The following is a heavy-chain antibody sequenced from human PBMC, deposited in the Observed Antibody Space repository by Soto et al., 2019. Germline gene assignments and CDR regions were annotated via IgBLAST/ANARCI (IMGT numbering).Heavy chain of an antibody. V-gene: IGHV3-13*01. Sequence: GSLRLSCAASGFTFSSYAVHWVRQPTGKGLEWVSVIGSAGDTYYPGSVKGRFTISRENAKNPLYLQMNSLRAEDTAVYYCARGYLGSFDYWGQGTLVTVSS. J-gene: IGHJ4*02. D-gene: IGHD7-27*01. CDR3: ARGYLGSFDY. CDR2: IGSAGDT. CDR1: GFTFSSYA.